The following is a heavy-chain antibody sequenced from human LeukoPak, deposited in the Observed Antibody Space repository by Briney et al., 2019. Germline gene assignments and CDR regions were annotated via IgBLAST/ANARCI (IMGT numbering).Heavy chain of an antibody. CDR1: GFSFNSYG. CDR2: ISDDGRRK. V-gene: IGHV3-30*18. Sequence: PGGSLRLSCAASGFSFNSYGMHWVRQAQGKGLEWVGVISDDGRRKDYADSVKGRFTISRDNSKGTLYLQMNSLRAEDTAVCYCAKRPSDYGDYVSYFDYWGQGTLVTVSS. CDR3: AKRPSDYGDYVSYFDY. D-gene: IGHD4-17*01. J-gene: IGHJ4*02.